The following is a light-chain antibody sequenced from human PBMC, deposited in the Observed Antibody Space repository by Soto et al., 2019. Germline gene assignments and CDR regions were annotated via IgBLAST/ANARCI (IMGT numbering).Light chain of an antibody. CDR2: GNS. J-gene: IGLJ1*01. CDR1: SSNIGAGYD. Sequence: QSVLTQPPSVSGAPGQRVTISCTGSSSNIGAGYDVHWYQQLPGTAPKLLIYGNSNRPSGVPDRFSGSKSGTSASLAITGLEAEDEADYHCQSCASSLSGYVFGTGTKVTVL. V-gene: IGLV1-40*01. CDR3: QSCASSLSGYV.